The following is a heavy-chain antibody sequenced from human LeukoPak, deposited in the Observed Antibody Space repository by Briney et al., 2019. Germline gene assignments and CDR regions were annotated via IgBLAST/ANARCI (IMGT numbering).Heavy chain of an antibody. J-gene: IGHJ4*02. D-gene: IGHD6-19*01. V-gene: IGHV1-18*01. CDR2: ISANNGDT. Sequence: ASVKVSCKASGYTFSSYGISWVRQAPGQGLEWMGWISANNGDTDYAQKFQGRVIMTTDTSTSTAYMELRSLRSDDTAVYYCARDIAVSNFDNWGQGTLVTVSS. CDR3: ARDIAVSNFDN. CDR1: GYTFSSYG.